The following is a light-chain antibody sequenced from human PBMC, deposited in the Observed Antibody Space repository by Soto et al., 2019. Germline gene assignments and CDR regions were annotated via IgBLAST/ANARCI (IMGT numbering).Light chain of an antibody. Sequence: EIVLTQSPGTLSLSAGERATLSCRASQSISSNYLAWYQQKPGQAPRLLIFGASYRATGIPDRFSGSGSGTDFTLTISRLEPEDFAVYYCQQYGSSPREFTFGPGTKVDIK. CDR3: QQYGSSPREFT. V-gene: IGKV3-20*01. CDR2: GAS. CDR1: QSISSNY. J-gene: IGKJ3*01.